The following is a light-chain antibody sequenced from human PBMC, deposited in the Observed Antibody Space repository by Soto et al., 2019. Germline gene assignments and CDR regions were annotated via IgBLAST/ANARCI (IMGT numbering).Light chain of an antibody. CDR2: GES. V-gene: IGKV3-15*01. CDR1: QSVDSN. CDR3: QQYMSYS. Sequence: EIVMTQSPATLSVSPGERATLSCRASQSVDSNFAWYQQKPSQAPRLLIFGESTRATGIPVRFSGSGSGTDFTLTIXSLQSEDFAPYYCQQYMSYSFGQGTKVDIK. J-gene: IGKJ1*01.